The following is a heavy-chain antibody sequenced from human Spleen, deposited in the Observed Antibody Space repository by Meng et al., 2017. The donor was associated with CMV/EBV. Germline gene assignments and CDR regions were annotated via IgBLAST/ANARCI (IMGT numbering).Heavy chain of an antibody. CDR1: GFSVRGYY. CDR2: IYAGGIT. CDR3: ARDAVSGSYGNDF. J-gene: IGHJ4*02. V-gene: IGHV3-53*01. D-gene: IGHD3-16*01. Sequence: CAGSGFSVRGYYMSWVRQTPGKGLEWVAVIYAGGITYYANSVKGRFTISRDTSKNSLDLQMERLRVEDTAVYYCARDAVSGSYGNDFWGQGTLVTVSS.